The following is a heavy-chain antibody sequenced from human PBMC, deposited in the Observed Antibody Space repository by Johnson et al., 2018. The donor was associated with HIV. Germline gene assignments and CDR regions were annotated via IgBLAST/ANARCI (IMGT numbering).Heavy chain of an antibody. CDR3: ARGGQLSISGGAFDI. J-gene: IGHJ3*02. V-gene: IGHV3-30*04. Sequence: QVHLVESGGGVVQPGRSLRLSCAASGFTFSSYTMHWVRQAPGKGLEWVAVISYAGSTKYYADSVKGRFTISRDNSKNTLYLQMNSLRAEDTAVYYCARGGQLSISGGAFDIWGQGTMVTVSS. D-gene: IGHD6-6*01. CDR1: GFTFSSYT. CDR2: ISYAGSTK.